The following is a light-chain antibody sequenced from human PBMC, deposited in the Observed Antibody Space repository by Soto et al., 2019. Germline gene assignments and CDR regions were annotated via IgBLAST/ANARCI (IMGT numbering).Light chain of an antibody. CDR3: QQYGTSSWT. V-gene: IGKV3-20*01. J-gene: IGKJ1*01. CDR1: QSVSSSY. CDR2: GAS. Sequence: EIVLTQSPGTLSLSPGERATLSCRASQSVSSSYLAWYQQKAGQAPRLLIYGASSRATGIPDRFSGSGSGTDFTLNISRLEPEDFAVYYCQQYGTSSWTFGQGTKVEIK.